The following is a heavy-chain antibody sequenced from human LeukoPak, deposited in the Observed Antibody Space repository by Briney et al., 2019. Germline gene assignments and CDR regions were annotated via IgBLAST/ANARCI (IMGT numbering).Heavy chain of an antibody. J-gene: IGHJ3*02. CDR1: GFTFSSYS. Sequence: GGSLRLSCAASGFTFSSYSMNWVRQAPGKGLEWVSSISSSSSYIYYAYSVKGRFTISRDNAKNSLYLQMNSLRAEDTAVYYCAREAYGSGRPGAFDIWGQGTMVTVSS. D-gene: IGHD3-10*01. CDR3: AREAYGSGRPGAFDI. V-gene: IGHV3-21*01. CDR2: ISSSSSYI.